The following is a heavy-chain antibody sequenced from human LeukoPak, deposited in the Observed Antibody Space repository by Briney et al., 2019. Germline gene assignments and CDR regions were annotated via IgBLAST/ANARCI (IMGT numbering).Heavy chain of an antibody. CDR2: IYHSGDT. CDR3: ARGVTWNYLNY. J-gene: IGHJ4*02. CDR1: GDSIFSYY. V-gene: IGHV4-59*08. D-gene: IGHD2-21*02. Sequence: SETLSLTCTVSGDSIFSYYWSWIRQPPGKGLEYIGHIYHSGDTYYNPSLKSRVTISLDTSRNQFSLQLSSVTAADTAVYYCARGVTWNYLNYWGQGTLVTVSS.